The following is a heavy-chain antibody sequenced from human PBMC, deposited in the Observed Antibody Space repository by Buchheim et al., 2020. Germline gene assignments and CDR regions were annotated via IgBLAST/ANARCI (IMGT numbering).Heavy chain of an antibody. J-gene: IGHJ4*02. CDR3: ARLGIVVAVFDY. CDR2: IYYSGST. V-gene: IGHV4-59*01. CDR1: GGSISSYY. D-gene: IGHD3-22*01. Sequence: QVQLQESGPGLVKPSETLSLTCTVSGGSISSYYWSWIRQPPGKGLEWIGYIYYSGSTNYNPSLKSRGTISVDTSKNQFAMKLSSVTAADTAVYYCARLGIVVAVFDYWGQGTL.